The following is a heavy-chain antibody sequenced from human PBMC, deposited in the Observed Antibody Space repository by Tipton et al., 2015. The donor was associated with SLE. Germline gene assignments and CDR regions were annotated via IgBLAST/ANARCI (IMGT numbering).Heavy chain of an antibody. CDR3: ARLVSRAAGSDY. Sequence: SLRLSCVGSAFSVSGYHMTWVRQAPGKGLEWVSAISSTGTYTYYADSVKGRFTISRDNAQDSLYLQLHSLRAEDTAVYFCARLVSRAAGSDYWGQGALVTVSS. D-gene: IGHD1-26*01. J-gene: IGHJ4*02. CDR2: ISSTGTYT. V-gene: IGHV3-21*03. CDR1: AFSVSGYH.